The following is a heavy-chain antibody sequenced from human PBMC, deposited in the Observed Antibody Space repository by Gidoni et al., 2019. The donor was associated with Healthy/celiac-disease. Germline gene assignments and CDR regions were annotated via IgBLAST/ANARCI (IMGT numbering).Heavy chain of an antibody. CDR1: GFTFSSYG. J-gene: IGHJ5*02. V-gene: IGHV3-33*01. Sequence: QVQLVESGGGVVQPGRSLRLSCAASGFTFSSYGMHWVRQAPGKGLEWVAVIWYDGSNKYYADSVKGRVTISRDNSKNTLYLQMNSLRAEDTAVYYCARDGIMITFGDGFDPWGQGTLVTVSS. CDR3: ARDGIMITFGDGFDP. CDR2: IWYDGSNK. D-gene: IGHD3-16*01.